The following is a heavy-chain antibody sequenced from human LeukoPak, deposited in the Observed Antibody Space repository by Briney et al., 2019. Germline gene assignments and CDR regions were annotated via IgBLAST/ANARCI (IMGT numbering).Heavy chain of an antibody. CDR1: GGTFSSYA. V-gene: IGHV1-69*13. CDR2: IIPIFGTA. Sequence: SVKVSCKASGGTFSSYAISWVRQAPGQGLEWMGGIIPIFGTANYAQKFQGRVTITADESTSTAYMELSSLRSEDTAVYYCARAPAGYCSSTSCYTGKDAFDIWGQGTMVTVSS. CDR3: ARAPAGYCSSTSCYTGKDAFDI. J-gene: IGHJ3*02. D-gene: IGHD2-2*02.